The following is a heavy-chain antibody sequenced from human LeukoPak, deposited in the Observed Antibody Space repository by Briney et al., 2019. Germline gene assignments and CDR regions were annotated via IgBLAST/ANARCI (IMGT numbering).Heavy chain of an antibody. CDR1: GYSFTSYW. J-gene: IGHJ4*02. V-gene: IGHV5-51*01. CDR2: IYPGDSDT. D-gene: IGHD5-18*01. CDR3: ARPVRGYSYGYGY. Sequence: GESLKIPCKGSGYSFTSYWIGWVRQMPGKGLEWMGIIYPGDSDTRYSQSFQGQVTISADKSISTAYLQWSSLKASDTAMYYCARPVRGYSYGYGYWGQGTLVTVSS.